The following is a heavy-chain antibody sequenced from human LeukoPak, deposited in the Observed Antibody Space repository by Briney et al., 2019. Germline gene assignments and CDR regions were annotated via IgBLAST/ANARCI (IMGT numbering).Heavy chain of an antibody. CDR3: AKDAQRGFDYSNSLQN. Sequence: GGSLRLSCAASGFAFSHYGMHWVRQAPGAGLEWVAVIWSDGSDKYYAESVKGRFTISRDNSKNSLFLQMSSLRAEDTAVYYCAKDAQRGFDYSNSLQNWGQGILVTVSS. D-gene: IGHD4-11*01. V-gene: IGHV3-33*03. CDR2: IWSDGSDK. CDR1: GFAFSHYG. J-gene: IGHJ1*01.